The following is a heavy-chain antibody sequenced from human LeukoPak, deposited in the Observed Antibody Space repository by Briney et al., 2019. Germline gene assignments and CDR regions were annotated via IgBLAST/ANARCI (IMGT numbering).Heavy chain of an antibody. CDR1: GYTFTGYY. CDR3: ARRYDFWSAFDY. V-gene: IGHV1-2*02. D-gene: IGHD3-3*01. Sequence: ASVKVSCKASGYTFTGYYMHWVRQAPGQGLEWMGWITPNSGGTNYAQKFQGRVTMTRDTSINTAYMELSRLRSDDTAVYYCARRYDFWSAFDYWGQGTLVTVSS. CDR2: ITPNSGGT. J-gene: IGHJ4*02.